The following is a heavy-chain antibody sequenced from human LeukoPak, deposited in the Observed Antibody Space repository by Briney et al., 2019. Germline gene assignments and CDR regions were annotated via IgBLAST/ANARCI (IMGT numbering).Heavy chain of an antibody. Sequence: GGSLRLFCAASGFTFSDYYMSWIRQAPGKGLEWVSYISSSSSYTNYADSVKGRFTISRDNAKNSLYLRMNSLRAEDTAVYYCARDIRGGYDDGYYFDYWGQGTLVTVSS. D-gene: IGHD5-12*01. CDR3: ARDIRGGYDDGYYFDY. CDR1: GFTFSDYY. CDR2: ISSSSSYT. V-gene: IGHV3-11*05. J-gene: IGHJ4*02.